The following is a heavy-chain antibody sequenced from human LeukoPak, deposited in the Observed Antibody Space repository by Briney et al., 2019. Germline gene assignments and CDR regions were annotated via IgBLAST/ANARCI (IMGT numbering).Heavy chain of an antibody. J-gene: IGHJ4*02. V-gene: IGHV3-11*01. CDR1: GFTFSDYY. CDR3: ARVSPYYYGAGPYYVIY. Sequence: GGSLRLSCAASGFTFSDYYMSWIRQAPGKGLEWVSYISSPGTSIFYADSVRGRFTVSRDNTKNSLFLQMNSLRVEDTAVYYCARVSPYYYGAGPYYVIYWGQGTLVTVSS. CDR2: ISSPGTSI. D-gene: IGHD3-10*01.